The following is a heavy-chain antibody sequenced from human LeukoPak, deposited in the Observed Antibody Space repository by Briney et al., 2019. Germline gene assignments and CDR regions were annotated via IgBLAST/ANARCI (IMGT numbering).Heavy chain of an antibody. CDR2: IYYSGST. D-gene: IGHD7-27*01. CDR3: ARLDRSGDSFDY. V-gene: IGHV4-39*01. CDR1: GGSISSSSYY. Sequence: SETLSLTCTVSGGSISSSSYYWGWIRQPPGKGLEWIGSIYYSGSTYYNPSLKSRVTISVDTSKNQFSLKLRSVTAADTAVYYWARLDRSGDSFDYWGQGTLVTVSS. J-gene: IGHJ4*02.